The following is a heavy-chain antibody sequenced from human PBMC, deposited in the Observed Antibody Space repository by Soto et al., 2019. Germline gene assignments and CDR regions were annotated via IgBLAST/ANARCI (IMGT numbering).Heavy chain of an antibody. D-gene: IGHD6-19*01. V-gene: IGHV4-34*01. Sequence: ASETLSLTCAVYGGSFSGYYWSWIRQPPGKGPEWIGEINHSGSTNYNPSLKSRVTISVDTSKTQFSLKLSSVTAADTAVYYCARVLPKAVAGPHRFAPCGQGSLVPVSS. CDR2: INHSGST. J-gene: IGHJ5*02. CDR3: ARVLPKAVAGPHRFAP. CDR1: GGSFSGYY.